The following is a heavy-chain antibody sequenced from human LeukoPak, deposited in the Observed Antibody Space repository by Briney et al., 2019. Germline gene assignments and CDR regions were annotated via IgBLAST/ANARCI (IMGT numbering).Heavy chain of an antibody. D-gene: IGHD3-3*01. CDR2: ISGSGGST. CDR3: ARGGVRFLKFDP. V-gene: IGHV3-23*01. Sequence: GGSLRLSCAASGVTFSSYAMSWVRQAPGKGLEWVSAISGSGGSTYYADSVKGRFTISRDNSKNTLYLQMNSLRAEDTAVYYCARGGVRFLKFDPWGQGTLVTVSS. CDR1: GVTFSSYA. J-gene: IGHJ5*02.